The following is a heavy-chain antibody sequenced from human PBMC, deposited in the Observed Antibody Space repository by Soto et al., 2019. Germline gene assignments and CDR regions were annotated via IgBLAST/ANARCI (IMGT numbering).Heavy chain of an antibody. V-gene: IGHV3-7*01. Sequence: SLIPSCESSGFIFSRYWMRWVRQARGSGLEWVANIKEDGSEKNYVDSVEGRFTISRDSAKNTLYLQTNSVRVEDTAVYYCARERGIGSDCWECVDYWGRGTLVTVSS. CDR3: ARERGIGSDCWECVDY. CDR2: IKEDGSEK. CDR1: GFIFSRYW. D-gene: IGHD5-12*01. J-gene: IGHJ4*02.